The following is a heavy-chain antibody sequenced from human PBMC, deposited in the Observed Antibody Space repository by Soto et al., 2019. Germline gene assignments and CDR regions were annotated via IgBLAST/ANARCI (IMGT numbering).Heavy chain of an antibody. J-gene: IGHJ4*02. V-gene: IGHV4-59*01. CDR3: AKEHWGSFDY. D-gene: IGHD7-27*01. CDR2: ISYSGTT. CDR1: GTSISRYY. Sequence: QVQLQESGPGLVKPSETLSLTCTVSGTSISRYYWNWIRQPPGRGLEWIGYISYSGTTNYNPSLKSRVTVSSDPSKNQFSLKLSSVTAADTAVYYCAKEHWGSFDYWGQGALVTVSS.